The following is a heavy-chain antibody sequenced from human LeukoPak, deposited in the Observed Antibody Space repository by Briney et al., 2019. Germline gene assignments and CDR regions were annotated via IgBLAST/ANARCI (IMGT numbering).Heavy chain of an antibody. CDR1: GFTFSSYA. CDR3: ANLGPPGRDHYLES. V-gene: IGHV3-30*04. CDR2: ISYDGSNK. Sequence: PGGSLRLSCAASGFTFSSYAMHWVRQAPGKGLEWVAVISYDGSNKYYADSVKGRFTISRDNSKNTLYLQMNSLRAEGTAVYYCANLGPPGRDHYLESWGQGTLVTVSS. D-gene: IGHD5-24*01. J-gene: IGHJ4*02.